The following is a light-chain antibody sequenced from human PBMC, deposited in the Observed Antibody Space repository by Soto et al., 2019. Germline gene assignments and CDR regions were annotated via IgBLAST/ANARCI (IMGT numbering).Light chain of an antibody. Sequence: EIVLTQSPGTLSLSPGERASLSCRASQSVSSNYLAWFQQKPGQAPRLLIHGSFTRATGIPARFSGSGSGTEFTLTIIRLQSEDFAFYYCQQYDNWPWTFGQGTKVEIK. J-gene: IGKJ1*01. CDR2: GSF. CDR1: QSVSSN. V-gene: IGKV3-15*01. CDR3: QQYDNWPWT.